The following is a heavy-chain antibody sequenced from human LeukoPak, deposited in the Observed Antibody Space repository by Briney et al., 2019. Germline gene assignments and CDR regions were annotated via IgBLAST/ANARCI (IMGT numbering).Heavy chain of an antibody. V-gene: IGHV4-59*01. CDR1: GGSISSNY. D-gene: IGHD3-10*01. CDR2: IYYSGST. J-gene: IGHJ4*02. Sequence: SETLSLTCTVSGGSISSNYWSWIRQPPGKGLEWIGYIYYSGSTNYNPSLKSRVTISVDTSKNQFSLKLNSVTTADTAVYYCARDGGSGTMDWGQGTLVTVSS. CDR3: ARDGGSGTMD.